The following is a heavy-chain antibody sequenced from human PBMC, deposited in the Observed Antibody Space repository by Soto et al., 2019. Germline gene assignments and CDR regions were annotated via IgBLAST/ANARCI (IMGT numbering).Heavy chain of an antibody. J-gene: IGHJ6*02. Sequence: EVQLVESGGGLVQPGGSLRLSCEASGFTFRNYDMHWVRQGTGKGLEWVSGISAAGDPDYADSVEGRFTISRENAQNSFLLQMNSLRVGDAAVYYCAATHRDFDGLDVWGQGTTLIVSS. CDR1: GFTFRNYD. CDR3: AATHRDFDGLDV. CDR2: ISAAGDP. D-gene: IGHD1-1*01. V-gene: IGHV3-13*05.